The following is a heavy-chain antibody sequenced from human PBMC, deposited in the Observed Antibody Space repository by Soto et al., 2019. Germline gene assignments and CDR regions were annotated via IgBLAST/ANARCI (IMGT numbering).Heavy chain of an antibody. D-gene: IGHD7-27*01. Sequence: VQLVQSGAEVKQPGASVKVSCKASGYTFTNYGVTWVRQAPGQGLEWMGWINGDNGDTHYAQNVQGKATMTTDKSTRTSYMELRSLKSADTAVYYCAIHGRDYNAYTGVYSSYGMNVWGQGTTITVSS. V-gene: IGHV1-18*01. CDR1: GYTFTNYG. CDR3: AIHGRDYNAYTGVYSSYGMNV. J-gene: IGHJ6*02. CDR2: INGDNGDT.